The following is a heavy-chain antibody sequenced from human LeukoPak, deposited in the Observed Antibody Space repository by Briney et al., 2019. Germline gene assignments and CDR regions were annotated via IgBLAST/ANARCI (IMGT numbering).Heavy chain of an antibody. J-gene: IGHJ4*02. V-gene: IGHV3-23*01. Sequence: GGSLRLSCAASGFTFSSYAMSWVRQAPGKGLEWGLAISGSGGSTYYADSVKGRFTISRDNSKNTLYLQMNSLRAEDTAVYYCAKLAIYGVVTYYFDYWGQGTLVTVSS. CDR2: ISGSGGST. CDR1: GFTFSSYA. CDR3: AKLAIYGVVTYYFDY. D-gene: IGHD3-3*02.